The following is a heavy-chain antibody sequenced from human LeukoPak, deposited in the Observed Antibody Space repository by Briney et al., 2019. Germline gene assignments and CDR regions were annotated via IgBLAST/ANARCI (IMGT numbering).Heavy chain of an antibody. D-gene: IGHD3-16*02. Sequence: ASVKVSCKASGYTFTGYYMHWVRQAPGQGLEWMGWINPNSGGTNYAQKFQGRVTMTRDTSISTAYMELSRLRSDDTAVYYCARDLGMITFGGVIADAFDIWGQGTMVTVSS. V-gene: IGHV1-2*02. CDR2: INPNSGGT. CDR3: ARDLGMITFGGVIADAFDI. J-gene: IGHJ3*02. CDR1: GYTFTGYY.